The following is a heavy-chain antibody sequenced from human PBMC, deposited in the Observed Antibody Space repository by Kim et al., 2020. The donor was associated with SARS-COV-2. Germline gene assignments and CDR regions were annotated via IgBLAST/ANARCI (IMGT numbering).Heavy chain of an antibody. V-gene: IGHV3-20*04. J-gene: IGHJ3*01. D-gene: IGHD3-9*01. CDR3: VRITPKLRYFDWPTGAFEN. CDR2: INWDGRNA. CDR1: GFTFDDFG. Sequence: PGGSLRLSCAASGFTFDDFGMAWVRQRPGKGLEWVAAINWDGRNAGYGDSVKDRSYISRDNAKNSLSLQMSRLGPDDTALYYCVRITPKLRYFDWPTGAFENWGQGTMVIVSS.